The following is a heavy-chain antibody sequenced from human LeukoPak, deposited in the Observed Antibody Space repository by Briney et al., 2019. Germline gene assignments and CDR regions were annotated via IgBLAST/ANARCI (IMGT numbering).Heavy chain of an antibody. J-gene: IGHJ4*02. D-gene: IGHD3-3*01. CDR1: GFTFSDYY. CDR2: ISSSGSTI. Sequence: GGSLRLSCAASGFTFSDYYMSWIRQAPGKGLEWVSYISSSGSTIYYADSVKGRFTISRDNSKNTLYLQMNSLRAEDAAVYYCAKTRADYDFWSGYHTFDYWGQGTLVTVSS. V-gene: IGHV3-11*01. CDR3: AKTRADYDFWSGYHTFDY.